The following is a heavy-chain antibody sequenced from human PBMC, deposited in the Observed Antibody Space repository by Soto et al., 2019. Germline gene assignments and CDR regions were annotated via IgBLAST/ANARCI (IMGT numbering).Heavy chain of an antibody. CDR2: IYYSGST. J-gene: IGHJ4*02. D-gene: IGHD2-15*01. CDR3: ARATSRIADY. Sequence: QVQLQASGPGLVKPSQPLSLTCTVSGGSISSGGYYWSWIRQHPGKGLEWIGYIYYSGSTYYNPSLMSRVSIAVDTSTNQFSLNLSSVTAADTVVYYCARATSRIADYWGQGTLVTVAS. V-gene: IGHV4-31*03. CDR1: GGSISSGGYY.